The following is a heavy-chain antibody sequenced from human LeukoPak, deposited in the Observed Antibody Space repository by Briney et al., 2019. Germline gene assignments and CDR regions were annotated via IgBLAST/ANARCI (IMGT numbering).Heavy chain of an antibody. V-gene: IGHV3-21*04. Sequence: GGSLRLSCAASGFLFSSSRMNWVRQAPGKGLEWVSSISGTSDYIYYADSVKGRFTISRDNSKNTLYLQMNSLRAEDTAVYYCAKDSSIAPRLGDYWGQGTLVTVSS. D-gene: IGHD3-16*01. CDR1: GFLFSSSR. CDR3: AKDSSIAPRLGDY. J-gene: IGHJ4*02. CDR2: ISGTSDYI.